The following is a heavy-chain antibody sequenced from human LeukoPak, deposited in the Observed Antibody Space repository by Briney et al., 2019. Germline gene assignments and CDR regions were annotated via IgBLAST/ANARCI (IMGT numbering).Heavy chain of an antibody. V-gene: IGHV3-15*01. J-gene: IGHJ3*02. CDR2: IKSKTDGGTT. CDR1: GFTFGNAW. CDR3: TTERVDVFLWFGAYEVGKLGRWGDAFDI. D-gene: IGHD3-10*01. Sequence: KPGGSLRLSCAASGFTFGNAWMTWVRQAPGKGLEWVGRIKSKTDGGTTDYAAPVKGRFTISRDDSKNTLYLQMNSLKNEDTAVYYCTTERVDVFLWFGAYEVGKLGRWGDAFDIWGQGTMVTVSS.